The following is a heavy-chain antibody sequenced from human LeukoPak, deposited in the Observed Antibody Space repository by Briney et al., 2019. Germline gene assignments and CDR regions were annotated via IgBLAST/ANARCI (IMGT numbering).Heavy chain of an antibody. CDR3: VKDTIFTVDSFDY. Sequence: GGSLRLSCAVSGMTFERHGMHWVRQPPGKGLEWLAFIKYDGSRTEYADSVKGRFTVSRDNSKNTLYLEMSSLSAKHTAVYYCVKDTIFTVDSFDYWGQGTLVTVSS. D-gene: IGHD3-3*01. J-gene: IGHJ4*02. CDR2: IKYDGSRT. V-gene: IGHV3-30*02. CDR1: GMTFERHG.